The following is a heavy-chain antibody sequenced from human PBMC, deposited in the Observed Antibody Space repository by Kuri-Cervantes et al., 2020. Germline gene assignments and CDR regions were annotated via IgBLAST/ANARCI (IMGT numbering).Heavy chain of an antibody. Sequence: SETLSLTCTVSGGSISSSSYYWGWIRQPPGKGLEWIGSIYYSGSTYYNPSLKSRVTISVDTSKNQFSLKLSSVTAADTAVYYCARRYYYDSSGYYWYFDLWAVAPWSPSPQ. CDR3: ARRYYYDSSGYYWYFDL. V-gene: IGHV4-39*07. D-gene: IGHD3-22*01. CDR1: GGSISSSSYY. CDR2: IYYSGST. J-gene: IGHJ2*01.